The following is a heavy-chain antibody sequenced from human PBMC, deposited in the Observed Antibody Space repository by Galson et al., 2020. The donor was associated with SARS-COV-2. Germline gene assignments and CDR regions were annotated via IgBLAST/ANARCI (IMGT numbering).Heavy chain of an antibody. D-gene: IGHD5-18*01. V-gene: IGHV4-34*01. Sequence: ETSETLSLTCAVYGGSFSGYYWSWIRQPPGKGLEWIGEINHSGSTNYNPSLKSRVTISVDTSKNQFSLKLSSVTAADTAVYYCASGYSYGYYLDYWGQGTLVTVSS. CDR2: INHSGST. J-gene: IGHJ4*02. CDR1: GGSFSGYY. CDR3: ASGYSYGYYLDY.